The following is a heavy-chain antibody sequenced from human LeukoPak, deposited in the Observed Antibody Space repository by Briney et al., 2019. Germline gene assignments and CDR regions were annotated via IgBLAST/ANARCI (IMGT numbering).Heavy chain of an antibody. J-gene: IGHJ5*02. V-gene: IGHV3-23*01. CDR3: AKGKQTAFLDWFDP. CDR2: ISATGGTT. Sequence: PGGSLRLSCAASGFTFSAFAMGWVRQAPGKGLQWVSAISATGGTTYYADSVKGRFTSSRDNSKNVLYLQLSSLRAEDTAIYYCAKGKQTAFLDWFDPWGQGTLVTVSS. D-gene: IGHD2-21*02. CDR1: GFTFSAFA.